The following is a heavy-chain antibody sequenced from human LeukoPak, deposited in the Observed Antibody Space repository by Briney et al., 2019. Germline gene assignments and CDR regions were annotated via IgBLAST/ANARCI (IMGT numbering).Heavy chain of an antibody. CDR2: IYYSGST. D-gene: IGHD2-15*01. V-gene: IGHV4-31*03. J-gene: IGHJ2*01. CDR1: GGSISSGGYY. Sequence: SETLSLTCTVSGGSISSGGYYWSWIRQHPGKGLEWIGYIYYSGSTYYNPSLKSRVTISVDTSKTQFSLKLSSVTAADTAVYYCARPYCSGGSCYDWYFDLWGRGTLVTVSS. CDR3: ARPYCSGGSCYDWYFDL.